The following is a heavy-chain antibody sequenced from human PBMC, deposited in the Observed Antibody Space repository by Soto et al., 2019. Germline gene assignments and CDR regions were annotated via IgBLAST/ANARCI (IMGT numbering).Heavy chain of an antibody. V-gene: IGHV3-23*01. CDR2: IGGSGDTT. CDR1: GFSFSSYA. J-gene: IGHJ4*02. Sequence: EVQLLESGGGLVQPGGSLRLSCAASGFSFSSYAMSWVRQAPGKGLEWVSSIGGSGDTTYYADSVKGRFTISRDNSKNTLSLQMNSLRAEDTAVYFCAKSFSSNWYDYFDYWGQGSLVTVSS. CDR3: AKSFSSNWYDYFDY. D-gene: IGHD6-13*01.